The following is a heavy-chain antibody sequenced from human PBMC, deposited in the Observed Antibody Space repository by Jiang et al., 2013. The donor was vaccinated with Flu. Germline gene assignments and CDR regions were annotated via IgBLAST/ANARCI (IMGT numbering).Heavy chain of an antibody. D-gene: IGHD4-17*01. V-gene: IGHV7-4-1*02. CDR2: INPNTGNP. J-gene: IGHJ1*01. CDR1: GYSFTTYS. CDR3: ARRSPTDY. Sequence: SGSELKKPGASVKISCKTSGYSFTTYSINWVRQAPGQGLEWMGWINPNTGNPIYAQGFTGRFVFSLDTSVSTAYLQINNLETEDTAIYYCARRSPTDYWGLGTLVTVSS.